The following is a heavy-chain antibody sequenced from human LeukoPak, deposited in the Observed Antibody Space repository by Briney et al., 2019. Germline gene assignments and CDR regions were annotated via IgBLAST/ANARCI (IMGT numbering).Heavy chain of an antibody. CDR2: LDQDGNDR. V-gene: IGHV3-7*03. J-gene: IGHJ4*02. D-gene: IGHD3-16*01. CDR3: AKEALGRAGHSYFDY. Sequence: GGSQRLSCAASGFTFNKNWMTWGRQAPGQGLERVADLDQDGNDRYYDYPVKGRFTISRDNAKNSLYLQMNRLRAEDTAMYYCAKEALGRAGHSYFDYWGQGALVTVSP. CDR1: GFTFNKNW.